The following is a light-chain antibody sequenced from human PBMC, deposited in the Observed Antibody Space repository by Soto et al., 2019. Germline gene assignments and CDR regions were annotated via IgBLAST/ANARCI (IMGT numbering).Light chain of an antibody. CDR1: QSVSSSY. CDR3: QQHGSSPYT. J-gene: IGKJ2*01. V-gene: IGKV3-20*01. Sequence: EIVLTQSPGTLSLSPGERATLSCRASQSVSSSYLAWYQQKPGQAPRLLIYGASSRATGIPDRFSGSGSGTDFTLTISRLEPEDFAVYYCQQHGSSPYTFGQWTKLEIK. CDR2: GAS.